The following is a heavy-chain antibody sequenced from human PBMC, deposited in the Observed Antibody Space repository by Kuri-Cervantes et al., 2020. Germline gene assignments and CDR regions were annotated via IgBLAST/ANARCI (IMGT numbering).Heavy chain of an antibody. CDR2: IYPDDSDT. Sequence: GGSLRLSCKASGYIFTKFWIGRVRQMPGKGLEWMGIIYPDDSDTRYSPSFQGQVTISVDKSIATAYLQWSSLKASDTAMYYCARQWGYYYDSSGYPDYWGQGTLVTVSS. J-gene: IGHJ4*02. V-gene: IGHV5-51*01. CDR3: ARQWGYYYDSSGYPDY. D-gene: IGHD3-22*01. CDR1: GYIFTKFW.